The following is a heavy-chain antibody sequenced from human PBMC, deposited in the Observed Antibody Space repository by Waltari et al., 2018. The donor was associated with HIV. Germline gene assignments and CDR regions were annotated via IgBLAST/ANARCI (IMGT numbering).Heavy chain of an antibody. J-gene: IGHJ3*01. D-gene: IGHD3-10*01. V-gene: IGHV1-2*02. CDR2: INPFSGGT. CDR1: GYTFNSFY. CDR3: AKTYYGPTSYYNVGAFDV. Sequence: VQLVQSGAQVKEPGDPVKVSCRASGYTFNSFYLPWVPQAPGQGLQWVGFINPFSGGTNYAQKFRGRVTLTMDTSIDTSFMELTGLGSDDTAVYYCAKTYYGPTSYYNVGAFDVWGQGTMVSVSS.